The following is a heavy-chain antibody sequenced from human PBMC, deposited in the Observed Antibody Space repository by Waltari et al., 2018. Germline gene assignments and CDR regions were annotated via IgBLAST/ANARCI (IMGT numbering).Heavy chain of an antibody. Sequence: EVQLVESGGGLVQPGGSLRLSCAASGFTFSSDWMSWVRQAPGKGLEWVANIKQDGSEKYYADSVKGRFTISRDNAKNSLYLQMNSLRAEDTAVYYCARDGIAVAGPFDYWGQGTLVTVSS. D-gene: IGHD6-19*01. CDR1: GFTFSSDW. CDR3: ARDGIAVAGPFDY. CDR2: IKQDGSEK. J-gene: IGHJ4*02. V-gene: IGHV3-7*01.